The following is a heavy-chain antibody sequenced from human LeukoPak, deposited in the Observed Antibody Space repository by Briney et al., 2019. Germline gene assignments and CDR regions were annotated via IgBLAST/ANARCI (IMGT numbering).Heavy chain of an antibody. CDR2: ISGSGGST. CDR1: GFMFSTYG. D-gene: IGHD2-2*01. V-gene: IGHV3-23*01. CDR3: AKGPSLPAAMNY. Sequence: GGSLRLSCAASGFMFSTYGMHWVRQAPGKGLEWVSAISGSGGSTYYADSVKGRFTISRDNSKNTLYLQMNSLRAEDTAVYYCAKGPSLPAAMNYWGQGTLVTVSS. J-gene: IGHJ4*02.